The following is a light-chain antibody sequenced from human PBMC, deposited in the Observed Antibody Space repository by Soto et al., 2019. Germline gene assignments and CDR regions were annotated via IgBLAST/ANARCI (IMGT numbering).Light chain of an antibody. CDR3: QQNKDWPGT. CDR1: QSVSSY. Sequence: EIVMTQSPATLSVSPGERATLSCRASQSVSSYLAWYQQKPGQAPRLLIYDASTRATGIPVRFSGSGSGTEFTLTSSSLQSEDFGVYYCQQNKDWPGTFGQGTKGEIK. V-gene: IGKV3-15*01. J-gene: IGKJ1*01. CDR2: DAS.